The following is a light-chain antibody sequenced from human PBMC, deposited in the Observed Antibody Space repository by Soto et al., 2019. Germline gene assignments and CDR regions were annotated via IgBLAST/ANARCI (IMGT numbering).Light chain of an antibody. CDR3: QQSYSAPYT. J-gene: IGKJ2*01. CDR1: QNIDRY. Sequence: DIQMTQSPSSLSASVGDRVRISCRTSQNIDRYLNWYQQKPGKAPQVLISGAASLQSGVPSRFSGSGSGTEFTLSISSLQPEDFATYFCQQSYSAPYTFGQGTRLEI. CDR2: GAA. V-gene: IGKV1-39*01.